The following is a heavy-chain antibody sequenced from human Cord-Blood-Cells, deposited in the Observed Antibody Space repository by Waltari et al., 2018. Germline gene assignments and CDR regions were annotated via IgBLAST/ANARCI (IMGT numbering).Heavy chain of an antibody. J-gene: IGHJ3*02. CDR3: ARGGYSSSAFDI. CDR1: GGTFSSYA. Sequence: QVQLVQSGAEVKKPGSSVKVSCKASGGTFSSYAISWVRQAPGQGLEWMGRIIPILGIANYAQKFQGRVTITADKSTSTAYMELSSLRSEDMAVYYCARGGYSSSAFDIWGQGTMVTVSS. V-gene: IGHV1-69*09. CDR2: IIPILGIA. D-gene: IGHD6-6*01.